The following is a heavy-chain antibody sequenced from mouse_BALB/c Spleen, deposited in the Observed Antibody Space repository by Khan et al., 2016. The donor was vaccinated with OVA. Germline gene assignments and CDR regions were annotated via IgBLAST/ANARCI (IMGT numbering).Heavy chain of an antibody. CDR1: GYTFTSYW. D-gene: IGHD1-1*01. Sequence: DLVKPGASVKLSCKASGYTFTSYWINWIKQRPGQGLEWIGRIAPGSGSTSYNEMFKGTAILTVDTSSNTAYIQLSSLSSEDSAVYLCARSNYYGSSLYAMDYWGQGASVTVSS. CDR3: ARSNYYGSSLYAMDY. CDR2: IAPGSGST. J-gene: IGHJ4*01. V-gene: IGHV1S41*01.